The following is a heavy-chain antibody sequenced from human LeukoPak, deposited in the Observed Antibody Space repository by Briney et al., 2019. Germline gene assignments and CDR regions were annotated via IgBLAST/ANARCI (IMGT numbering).Heavy chain of an antibody. D-gene: IGHD3-16*02. J-gene: IGHJ4*02. CDR1: GGTFSSYA. CDR3: ARESRDDYVWGSYRPYYFDY. V-gene: IGHV1-69*05. CDR2: IIPIFGTA. Sequence: GASVKVSCKASGGTFSSYAISWVRQAPGQGLEWMGGIIPIFGTANYAQKFQGRVTITTDESTSTAYMELSSLRSEDTAVYYCARESRDDYVWGSYRPYYFDYWGQGTLVTVSS.